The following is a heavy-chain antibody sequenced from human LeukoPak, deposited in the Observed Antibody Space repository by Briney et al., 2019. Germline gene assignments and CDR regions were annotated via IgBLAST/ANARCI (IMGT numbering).Heavy chain of an antibody. J-gene: IGHJ4*02. D-gene: IGHD2-21*02. V-gene: IGHV5-51*01. CDR2: IYPGDSDT. CDR1: GYSFTNYW. Sequence: GESLKISCKGSGYSFTNYWIGWVRQMPGKGLEWMGIIYPGDSDTRYSPSFQGQVTISADKSINTASLQWSSLKASDTAMYYCARLHLTASLAAVYLDYWGQGTLVTVSS. CDR3: ARLHLTASLAAVYLDY.